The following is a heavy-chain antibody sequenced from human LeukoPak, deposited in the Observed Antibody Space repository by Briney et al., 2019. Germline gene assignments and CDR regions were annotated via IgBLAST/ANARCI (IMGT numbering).Heavy chain of an antibody. V-gene: IGHV4-39*01. J-gene: IGHJ3*02. CDR2: IYYSGST. CDR1: GGSISSSSYY. CDR3: ARQRIMEDAFDI. Sequence: SETLSLTCTVSGGSISSSSYYWGWIRQPPGKGLEWIGSIYYSGSTYYNPSLKSRVTISVDTSKNQFSLKLSSVTAADTAVYYCARQRIMEDAFDIWGQGTMVTVSS. D-gene: IGHD3-16*01.